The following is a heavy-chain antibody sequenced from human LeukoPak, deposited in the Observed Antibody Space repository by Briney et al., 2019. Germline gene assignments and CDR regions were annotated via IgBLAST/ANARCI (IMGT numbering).Heavy chain of an antibody. CDR1: GFTFSSYW. J-gene: IGHJ4*02. V-gene: IGHV3-74*01. CDR3: ARALAVAGNYDY. Sequence: GGSLRLSCEASGFTFSSYWMHWVRQAPGKGLVWVSRISSDGNTITYADSVKGRFTISRDNAKNTLYLQMNSLRAEDTAVYYCARALAVAGNYDYWGQGALVTVSS. CDR2: ISSDGNTI. D-gene: IGHD6-19*01.